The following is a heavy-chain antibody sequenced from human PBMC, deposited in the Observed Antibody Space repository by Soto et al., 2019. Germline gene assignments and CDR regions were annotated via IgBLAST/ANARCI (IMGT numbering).Heavy chain of an antibody. CDR3: ARGRYCSSTSCYARVY. J-gene: IGHJ4*02. CDR1: GYTFTSYD. Sequence: ASVKVSCKASGYTFTSYDINWVRQATRQGLEWMGWMNPNSGNTGYAQKFQGRVTMTRNTSISTAYMELSSLRSEDTAVYYCARGRYCSSTSCYARVYWGQGTLVTVSS. V-gene: IGHV1-8*01. CDR2: MNPNSGNT. D-gene: IGHD2-2*01.